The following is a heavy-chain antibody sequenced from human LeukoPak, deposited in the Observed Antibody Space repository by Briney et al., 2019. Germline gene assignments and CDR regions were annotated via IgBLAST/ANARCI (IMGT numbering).Heavy chain of an antibody. V-gene: IGHV4-39*01. J-gene: IGHJ6*02. D-gene: IGHD6-13*01. CDR3: ARAGYSSSWYQSYYYYYGMDV. CDR1: GGSISSSSYY. CDR2: IYYSGST. Sequence: SETLSLTCTVSGGSISSSSYYWGWIRQPPGKGLEWIGSIYYSGSTYYNPSLKSRVTISVDTSKNQFSLKLSSVTAADTAVYYCARAGYSSSWYQSYYYYYGMDVWGQGTTVTVSS.